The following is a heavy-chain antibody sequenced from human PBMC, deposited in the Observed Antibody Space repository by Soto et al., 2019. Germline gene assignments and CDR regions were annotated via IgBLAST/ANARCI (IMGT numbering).Heavy chain of an antibody. V-gene: IGHV1-69*01. CDR1: GDTFSSYA. J-gene: IGHJ6*02. Sequence: QVQLVQSGAELKKPGSSVKVSCKASGDTFSSYAISWVRQAPGQGLEWMGGILPIFGTANYAQKFQGRVTITGDEYTSAGSMKQSSLRSEDTLVYFCGRPAEEVRGHSCWGMDGRGRGTRVTVSS. CDR2: ILPIFGTA. CDR3: GRPAEEVRGHSCWGMDG. D-gene: IGHD3-10*01.